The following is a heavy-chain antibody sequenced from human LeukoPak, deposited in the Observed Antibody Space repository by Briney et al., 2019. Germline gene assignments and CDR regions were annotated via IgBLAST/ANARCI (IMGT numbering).Heavy chain of an antibody. D-gene: IGHD5-12*01. J-gene: IGHJ4*02. CDR2: ISSSSSYI. V-gene: IGHV3-21*01. CDR3: ARASPYVWWLPDY. CDR1: GFTFSSYS. Sequence: GGSLRLSCAASGFTFSSYSMNWARQAPGKGLEWVSSISSSSSYIYYADSVKGRFTISRDNAKNSLYLQMNSLRAEDTAVYYCARASPYVWWLPDYWGQGTLVTVSS.